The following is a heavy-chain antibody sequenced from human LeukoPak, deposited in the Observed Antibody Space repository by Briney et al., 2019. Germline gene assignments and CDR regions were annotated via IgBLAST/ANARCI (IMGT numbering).Heavy chain of an antibody. CDR1: GGTFSSYA. CDR3: ARLKDDFDWFPLDY. J-gene: IGHJ4*02. Sequence: GSSVKVSCKASGGTFSSYAISWVRQAPGQGLVWMGGIIPIFGTANYAQKFQGRVTITTDESTSAAYMELSSLRSEDTAVYYCARLKDDFDWFPLDYWGQGTLVTVSS. CDR2: IIPIFGTA. V-gene: IGHV1-69*05. D-gene: IGHD3-9*01.